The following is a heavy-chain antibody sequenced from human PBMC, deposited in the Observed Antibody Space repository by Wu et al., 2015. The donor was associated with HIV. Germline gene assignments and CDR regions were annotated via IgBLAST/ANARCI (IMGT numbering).Heavy chain of an antibody. J-gene: IGHJ4*02. Sequence: QVQMVQSGPEVKQPGASVKVSCKASGYSFTGYYIHWLRQAPGQGPEWMGWINPNTGGANYAPNFEGRVTMTRDTSTKTAYMELSRLRSDDTAFYYCAVGGGVLFKGGYLVCFFFLYFRGVQGTRGDRLL. V-gene: IGHV1-2*02. CDR1: GYSFTGYY. CDR3: AVGGGVLFKGGYLVCFFFLYFR. CDR2: INPNTGGA. D-gene: IGHD3-10*01.